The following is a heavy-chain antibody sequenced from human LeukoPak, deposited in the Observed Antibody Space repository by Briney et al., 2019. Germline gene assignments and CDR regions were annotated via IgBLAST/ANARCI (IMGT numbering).Heavy chain of an antibody. CDR2: IKQDGSEK. CDR3: ARDPGSSSSEYYFDY. V-gene: IGHV3-7*01. J-gene: IGHJ4*02. D-gene: IGHD6-13*01. CDR1: GFTFSSYW. Sequence: GGSLRLSCAASGFTFSSYWMSWVRQAPGKGLEWVANIKQDGSEKYYVDSVKGRFTISRDNAKNSLYLQMNSLRAEDTAVYYCARDPGSSSSEYYFDYWGQGTLVTVSS.